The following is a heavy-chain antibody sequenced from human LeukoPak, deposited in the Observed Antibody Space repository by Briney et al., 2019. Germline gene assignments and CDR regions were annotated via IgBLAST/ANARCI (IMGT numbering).Heavy chain of an antibody. CDR1: GGFLSSYY. J-gene: IGHJ6*03. D-gene: IGHD3-10*01. V-gene: IGHV4-59*01. CDR3: ARAPYGSATNNYYMDV. CDR2: VYYRGST. Sequence: SETLSLTCTVSGGFLSSYYWSWIRQPPGKGLEWVGYVYYRGSTNYNPSLKSRVTISVDTSKNQFSLKLSSVTAADTAVYYCARAPYGSATNNYYMDVWGKGTTVTVSS.